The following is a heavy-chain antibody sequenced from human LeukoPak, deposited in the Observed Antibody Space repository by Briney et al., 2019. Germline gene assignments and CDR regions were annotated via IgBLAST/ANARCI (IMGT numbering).Heavy chain of an antibody. Sequence: GASVKVSCKVSGYTLTELSMHWVRQAPGKGLEWMGGFDPEDGETIYAQKFQGRVTTTEDTSTDTAYMELSSLRSEDTAVYYCATLNLWFAFDIWGQGTMVTVSS. CDR2: FDPEDGET. D-gene: IGHD3-10*01. J-gene: IGHJ3*02. V-gene: IGHV1-24*01. CDR3: ATLNLWFAFDI. CDR1: GYTLTELS.